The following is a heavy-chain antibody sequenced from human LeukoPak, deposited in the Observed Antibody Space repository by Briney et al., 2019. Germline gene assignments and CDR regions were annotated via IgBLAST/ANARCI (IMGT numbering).Heavy chain of an antibody. V-gene: IGHV3-9*01. CDR1: GFNFDDSA. CDR3: AKTNSGRYSAPFDY. D-gene: IGHD1-26*01. J-gene: IGHJ4*02. Sequence: PGRSLRLSCAASGFNFDDSAMHWVRQAPGKGLEWVSGINWNGASIDYADSVKGRFTISRDNAKNSLYLQMNNLRAEDTALYYCAKTNSGRYSAPFDYWGQGTLVSVSS. CDR2: INWNGASI.